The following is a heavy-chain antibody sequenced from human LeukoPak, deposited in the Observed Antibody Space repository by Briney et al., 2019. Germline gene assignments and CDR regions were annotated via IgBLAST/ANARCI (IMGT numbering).Heavy chain of an antibody. J-gene: IGHJ4*02. CDR3: AKDADISVELVVITSFDS. CDR1: GFTFDNYA. CDR2: INWRSDEI. D-gene: IGHD3-22*01. Sequence: PGGSLRLSCSASGFTFDNYAMHWVRQAPMKGLEWVASINWRSDEIGYADSVKGRFTISRDNSKNMLYLQMNSLGAEDTALYYCAKDADISVELVVITSFDSWGQGTLVTVSS. V-gene: IGHV3-9*01.